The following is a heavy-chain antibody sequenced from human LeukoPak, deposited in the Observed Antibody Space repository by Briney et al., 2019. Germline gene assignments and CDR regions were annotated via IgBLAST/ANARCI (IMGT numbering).Heavy chain of an antibody. V-gene: IGHV1-46*02. Sequence: ASVKDSCKASGYNLNTYHMHWVRQAPGRGLEWMGIITSTGTTTICAQKFHGRVPMTRETSTSTGYMDLSSLRSHDTAVYYCATEYVRTHYFDWWGQGTLVTVSS. D-gene: IGHD3-16*01. CDR2: ITSTGTTT. J-gene: IGHJ4*02. CDR3: ATEYVRTHYFDW. CDR1: GYNLNTYH.